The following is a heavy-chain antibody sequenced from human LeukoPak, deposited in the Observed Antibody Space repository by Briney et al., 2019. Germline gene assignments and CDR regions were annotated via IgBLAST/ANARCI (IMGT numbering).Heavy chain of an antibody. D-gene: IGHD3-3*01. V-gene: IGHV3-30-3*01. J-gene: IGHJ6*02. CDR3: ARGRFLEWLSCMDV. CDR2: ISYDGSNK. Sequence: PGGSLRLSCAASGFTFSSYAMRWVRQAPGKGLEWVAVISYDGSNKYYADSVKGRFTISRDNSKNTLYLQMNSLRAEDTAVYYCARGRFLEWLSCMDVWGQGTTVTVSS. CDR1: GFTFSSYA.